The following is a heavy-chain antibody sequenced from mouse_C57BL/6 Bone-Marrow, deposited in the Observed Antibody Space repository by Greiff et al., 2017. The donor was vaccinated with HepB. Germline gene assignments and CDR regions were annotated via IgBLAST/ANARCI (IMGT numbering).Heavy chain of an antibody. D-gene: IGHD1-1*01. J-gene: IGHJ1*03. CDR1: GYSITSDY. CDR3: ARYPYYGSSHWYFDV. CDR2: ISYSGST. Sequence: EVQLQQSGPGLAKPSQTLSLTCSVTGYSITSDYWNWIRKFPGNKLEYMGYISYSGSTYYNPSLKSRISITRDTSKNQYYLQLNSVTTEDTATYYCARYPYYGSSHWYFDVWDTGTTVTVSS. V-gene: IGHV3-8*01.